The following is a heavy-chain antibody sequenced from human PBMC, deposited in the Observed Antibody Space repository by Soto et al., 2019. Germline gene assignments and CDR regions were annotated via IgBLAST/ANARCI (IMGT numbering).Heavy chain of an antibody. CDR1: GFSFSDVY. J-gene: IGHJ4*02. CDR3: ARAPTVAARQFDY. Sequence: QVQLGESGGGLVKPGGALRLSCAASGFSFSDVYMHWVRQAPGKGLEWLSYISTSSNYTNYPDAVKGRITISRDNAKNSVYLEMNSLSAEDSALYYCARAPTVAARQFDYWGQGTQVTVSS. CDR2: ISTSSNYT. V-gene: IGHV3-11*06. D-gene: IGHD4-4*01.